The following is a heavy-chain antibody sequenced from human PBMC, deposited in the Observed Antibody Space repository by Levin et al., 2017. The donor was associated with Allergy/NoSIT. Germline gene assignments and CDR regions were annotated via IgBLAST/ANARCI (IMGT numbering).Heavy chain of an antibody. CDR1: GFTFSSYA. J-gene: IGHJ4*02. CDR2: IVDSGAST. D-gene: IGHD3-10*01. CDR3: TKDDLFARGATYRYSGFDS. Sequence: GESLKISCAASGFTFSSYALSWVRQAPGKGLEWVSGIVDSGASTYYADSVKGRFTISRDNSKNTLYLQMNSLRAEETAMYYCTKDDLFARGATYRYSGFDSWGQGTLVTVSS. V-gene: IGHV3-23*01.